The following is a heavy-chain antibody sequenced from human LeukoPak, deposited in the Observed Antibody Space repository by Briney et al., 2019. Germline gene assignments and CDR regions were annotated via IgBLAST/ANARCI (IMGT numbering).Heavy chain of an antibody. V-gene: IGHV3-21*01. D-gene: IGHD6-19*01. J-gene: IGHJ4*02. Sequence: GGSLRLSCAASGFTFSSYSMNWVRQAPGKGLEWVSSISSSSSYIYYADSVKGRFTISRDNAKNSLYLQMNSLRAEDTAVYYCAKAWVAVAGTSFDYWGQGTLVTVSS. CDR2: ISSSSSYI. CDR3: AKAWVAVAGTSFDY. CDR1: GFTFSSYS.